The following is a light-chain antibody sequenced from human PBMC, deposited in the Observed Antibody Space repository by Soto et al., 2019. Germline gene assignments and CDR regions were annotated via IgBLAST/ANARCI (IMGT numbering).Light chain of an antibody. Sequence: DIVMTQSPDSLAVSLGERATINCKSSQSVLYSSNNKNYLAWYQQRPGQPPKLLIYWASTRESGVPDRFSGSGSGTDFTLTNSSLQAEDVAVYFCQQYYSPPLTFGGGTKVEI. CDR3: QQYYSPPLT. J-gene: IGKJ4*01. V-gene: IGKV4-1*01. CDR1: QSVLYSSNNKNY. CDR2: WAS.